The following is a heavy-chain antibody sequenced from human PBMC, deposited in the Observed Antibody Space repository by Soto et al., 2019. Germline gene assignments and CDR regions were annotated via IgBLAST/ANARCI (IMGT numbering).Heavy chain of an antibody. J-gene: IGHJ6*02. D-gene: IGHD2-15*01. Sequence: SETLSLTCSVSGYSVTSSDYYWAWIRQPPGKGLEWIGSMFYSGLTYYNPSLKSRVTLSVDTSKNQFSVRLNSVTAAGTAVYYCAPLSVSLSGPYGIHVWGQGTTVTVSS. CDR3: APLSVSLSGPYGIHV. CDR1: GYSVTSSDYY. CDR2: MFYSGLT. V-gene: IGHV4-39*01.